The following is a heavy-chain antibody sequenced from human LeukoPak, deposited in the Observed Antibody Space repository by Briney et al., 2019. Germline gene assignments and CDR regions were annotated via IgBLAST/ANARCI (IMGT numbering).Heavy chain of an antibody. CDR2: MYRTGTT. J-gene: IGHJ4*02. V-gene: IGHV4-61*02. CDR1: GGSITSGYYY. CDR3: ARDLTGAFDY. D-gene: IGHD3-9*01. Sequence: SETLSLTCSVSGGSITSGYYYWSWIRQSPEKRLEWVGRMYRTGTTNYNPSLKSRVTMSRDTSKNQFSLNLSSVTAADTAVYYCARDLTGAFDYWGQGTLVTVSS.